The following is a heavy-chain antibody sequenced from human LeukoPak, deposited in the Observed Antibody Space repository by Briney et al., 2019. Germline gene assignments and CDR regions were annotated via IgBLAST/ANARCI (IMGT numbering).Heavy chain of an antibody. V-gene: IGHV3-21*01. CDR1: GFTFSRNT. J-gene: IGHJ5*02. D-gene: IGHD3-16*01. CDR2: ISTSGSYI. CDR3: ARDFDYAATTLACFDP. Sequence: GGSLRLSCAASGFTFSRNTMNWVRQAPGMGLEWVSSISTSGSYIFYADSVKGRFTISRDNAKNSLYLQMNSLRADDTAVYYCARDFDYAATTLACFDPWGQGTLVTVSS.